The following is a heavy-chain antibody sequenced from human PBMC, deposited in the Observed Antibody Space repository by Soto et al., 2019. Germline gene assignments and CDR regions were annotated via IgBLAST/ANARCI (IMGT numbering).Heavy chain of an antibody. CDR2: IYWDDDK. CDR1: GFSLTTSGVG. CDR3: AHIRYGSGTNWFDP. D-gene: IGHD3-10*01. V-gene: IGHV2-5*02. Sequence: QITLKESGPTLVKPTQTLTLTCSFSGFSLTTSGVGVAWIRQPPGKALEWLALIYWDDDKRYSPSLKSRLTITKDTSKNQVVLKMTIMDPVDTATYYCAHIRYGSGTNWFDPWGQGTLVTVSS. J-gene: IGHJ5*02.